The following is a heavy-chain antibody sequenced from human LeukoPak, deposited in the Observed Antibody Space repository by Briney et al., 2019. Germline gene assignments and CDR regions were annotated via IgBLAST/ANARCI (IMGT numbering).Heavy chain of an antibody. CDR2: ISGSGGHT. J-gene: IGHJ6*03. Sequence: PGGSLRLSCAASGITFSSHAMSWVRQAPGKGLEWVSLISGSGGHTYYGDSVKGRFTISRDNSTNRLYLQMNSLRPEDTAVYYCAKGGAATMRDGYNYYYYYMEVWGRGTTVTVSS. CDR3: AKGGAATMRDGYNYYYYYMEV. V-gene: IGHV3-23*01. D-gene: IGHD5-24*01. CDR1: GITFSSHA.